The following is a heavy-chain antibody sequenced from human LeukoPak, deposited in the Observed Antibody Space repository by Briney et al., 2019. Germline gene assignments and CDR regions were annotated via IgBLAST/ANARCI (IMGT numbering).Heavy chain of an antibody. J-gene: IGHJ6*04. D-gene: IGHD3-16*01. CDR1: GGSISSGGYS. Sequence: SQTLSLTCAVSGGSISSGGYSWSWIRQPPGKGLEWIGYIYHSGSTYYNPSLKSRVTKSVDRSKNQFSLKLSSVTAADTAVYYCARGGHEVYYYYGMDVWGKGTTVTVSS. V-gene: IGHV4-30-2*01. CDR2: IYHSGST. CDR3: ARGGHEVYYYYGMDV.